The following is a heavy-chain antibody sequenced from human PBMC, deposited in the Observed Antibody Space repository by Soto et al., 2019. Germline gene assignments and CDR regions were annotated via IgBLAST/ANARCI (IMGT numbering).Heavy chain of an antibody. CDR3: VRGGGVDVVTPTRIVFDY. V-gene: IGHV1-2*02. CDR2: INPRNGDT. J-gene: IGHJ4*02. Sequence: QVQLVQSGAGVKKPGASVKVSCKVSGYTFTGNYMHWMRQAPGQGPEWMGWINPRNGDTDYAQKFQGRVTITRDTSISTAYMDLSRLTSDDTAIYFCVRGGGVDVVTPTRIVFDYWGQGTLLTVSS. D-gene: IGHD2-21*02. CDR1: GYTFTGNY.